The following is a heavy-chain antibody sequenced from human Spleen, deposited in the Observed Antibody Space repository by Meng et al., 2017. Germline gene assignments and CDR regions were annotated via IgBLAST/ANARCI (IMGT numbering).Heavy chain of an antibody. V-gene: IGHV4-34*01. CDR1: GGSFSGYY. CDR2: INHSGST. CDR3: ARGPTTMAHDFDY. Sequence: QVQLQQWGAVLLKPSETLSPTCAGYGGSFSGYYWSWIGQSPGKGLEWIGEINHSGSTNYNPSLKSRVTISVDTSQNNLSLKLGSVTAADSAVYYCARGPTTMAHDFDYWGQGTLVTVSS. D-gene: IGHD4-11*01. J-gene: IGHJ4*02.